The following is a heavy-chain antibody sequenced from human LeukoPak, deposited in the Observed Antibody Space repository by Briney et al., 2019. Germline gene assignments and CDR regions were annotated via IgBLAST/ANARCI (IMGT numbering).Heavy chain of an antibody. CDR3: ARDCRIAGAGYYYFDY. D-gene: IGHD6-19*01. J-gene: IGHJ4*02. CDR1: GYTFTGYY. V-gene: IGHV1-2*02. Sequence: ASVKVSCKASGYTFTGYYMHWVRQAPGQGLEWMGWINPNSGGTNYAQKFQGRVTMTRDTSISTAYMELSRLRSDDTAVYFCARDCRIAGAGYYYFDYWGPGTLVTVSS. CDR2: INPNSGGT.